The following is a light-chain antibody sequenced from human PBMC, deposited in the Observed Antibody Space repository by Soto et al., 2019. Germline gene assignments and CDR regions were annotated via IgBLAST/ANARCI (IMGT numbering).Light chain of an antibody. CDR3: QTWSTGTVI. Sequence: QSVLTQSPSASASLGASVKLTCTLSSGHSSYAIAWHQQQPEKGPRYLMKVNGDGSHTKGDGIPDRFSGSSSGAERYLSISSLQSEDEADYYCQTWSTGTVIFGGVTKLTVL. J-gene: IGLJ2*01. CDR1: SGHSSYA. V-gene: IGLV4-69*01. CDR2: VNGDGSH.